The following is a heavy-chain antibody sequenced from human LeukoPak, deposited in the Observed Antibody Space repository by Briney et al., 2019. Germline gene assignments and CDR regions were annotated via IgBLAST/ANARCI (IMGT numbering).Heavy chain of an antibody. V-gene: IGHV1-24*01. CDR2: FDPEDGET. CDR1: GYTLTELS. J-gene: IGHJ2*01. D-gene: IGHD3-9*01. CDR3: ARDRGERITIGGRRGYFDL. Sequence: ASVKVSCKVSGYTLTELSMHWVRQAPGKGLEWMGGFDPEDGETIYAQKFQGRVTMTRDTSTSTVYMELSSLRSEDTAVYYCARDRGERITIGGRRGYFDLWGRGTLVTVSS.